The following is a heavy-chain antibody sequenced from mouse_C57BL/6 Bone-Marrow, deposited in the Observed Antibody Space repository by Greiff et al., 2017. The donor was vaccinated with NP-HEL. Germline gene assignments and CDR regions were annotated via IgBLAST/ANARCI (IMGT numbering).Heavy chain of an antibody. D-gene: IGHD4-1*01. J-gene: IGHJ2*01. CDR3: AREGTGTVPYYFDY. Sequence: QVQLQQPGAELVKPGASVKMSCKASGYTFTSYWITWVKQRPGQGLEWIGDIYPGSGSTNYNEKFKSKATLTVDTSSSTAYMQLSSLTSEDSAVYYGAREGTGTVPYYFDYWGQGTTLTVSS. CDR1: GYTFTSYW. V-gene: IGHV1-55*01. CDR2: IYPGSGST.